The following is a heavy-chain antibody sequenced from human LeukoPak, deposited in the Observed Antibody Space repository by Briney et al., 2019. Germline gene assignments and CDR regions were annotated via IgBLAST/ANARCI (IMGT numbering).Heavy chain of an antibody. CDR2: IHSSGNT. CDR1: GGSISSYF. Sequence: SETLSLTCTVSGGSISSYFWSWIRQPAGKGLEWIGRIHSSGNTNYNPSLKSRVTMTVDTSKKQFSLNLHSVTAADTAEYYCAREKNQLGFDPWGQGTLVTVSS. D-gene: IGHD6-13*01. J-gene: IGHJ5*02. V-gene: IGHV4-4*07. CDR3: AREKNQLGFDP.